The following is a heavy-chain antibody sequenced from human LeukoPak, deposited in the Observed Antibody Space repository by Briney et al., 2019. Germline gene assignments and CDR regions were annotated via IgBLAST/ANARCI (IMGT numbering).Heavy chain of an antibody. D-gene: IGHD2-21*01. CDR1: GGSISSGGYY. J-gene: IGHJ4*02. V-gene: IGHV4-31*03. Sequence: SETLSLTCTVSGGSISSGGYYWSWIRQHPGKGLEWIGYIYYSGSTYYNPSLKSRVTISVDTSKNQFSLKLSSVTAADTAVYYCARAFRGYFDYWGQGTLVTVSS. CDR2: IYYSGST. CDR3: ARAFRGYFDY.